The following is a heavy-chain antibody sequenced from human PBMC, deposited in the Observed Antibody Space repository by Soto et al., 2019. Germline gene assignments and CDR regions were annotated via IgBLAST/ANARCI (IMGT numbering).Heavy chain of an antibody. CDR2: INHSGST. CDR1: GGSFSGYY. D-gene: IGHD4-4*01. Sequence: KASETLSLTCAVYGGSFSGYYWSWIRQPPGKGLEWIGEINHSGSTNYNPSLKSRVTISVDTSKNQFSLKLSSVTAADTAVYYCPRGTTGDAFDIWGQGTMVTVSS. J-gene: IGHJ3*02. V-gene: IGHV4-34*01. CDR3: PRGTTGDAFDI.